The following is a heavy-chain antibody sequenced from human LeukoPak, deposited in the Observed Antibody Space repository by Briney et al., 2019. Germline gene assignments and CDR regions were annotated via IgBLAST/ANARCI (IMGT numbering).Heavy chain of an antibody. CDR3: ASDIVVVLAARRRYYMDV. D-gene: IGHD2-2*01. J-gene: IGHJ6*03. Sequence: PSETLSLTCTVSGGSISSYYWSWIRQPPGKGLEWIGYIYTSGSTNYNPSLKSRVTISVDTSKNQFSLKLSSVTAADTAVYYCASDIVVVLAARRRYYMDVWGKGTTVTVSS. V-gene: IGHV4-4*09. CDR2: IYTSGST. CDR1: GGSISSYY.